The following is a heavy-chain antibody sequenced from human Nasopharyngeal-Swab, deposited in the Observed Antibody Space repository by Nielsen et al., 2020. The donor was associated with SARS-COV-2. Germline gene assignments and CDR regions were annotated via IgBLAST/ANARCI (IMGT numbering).Heavy chain of an antibody. Sequence: GESLKISCAASGFTFSSYSINWVRQAPGKGLEWVSSISSSGSYTYYADSVKGRFTISRDNSKNTLYLQMNSLRAEDTAVYYCAREWYYDYVWGSSSAMDVWGQGTTVTVSS. V-gene: IGHV3-21*04. CDR1: GFTFSSYS. J-gene: IGHJ6*02. CDR2: ISSSGSYT. D-gene: IGHD3-16*01. CDR3: AREWYYDYVWGSSSAMDV.